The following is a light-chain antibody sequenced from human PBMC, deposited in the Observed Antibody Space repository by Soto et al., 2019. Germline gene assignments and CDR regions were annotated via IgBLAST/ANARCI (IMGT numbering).Light chain of an antibody. Sequence: DIQMTQSPSSLSASVGDRVTITCRASQSIGIWLAWYQQKPGKAPKVLIHKASSLESGAPSRFSGSGSGTGFTLTISSLQPGDFATYYCQQYNSYSWTFGQGTKVDIK. J-gene: IGKJ1*01. V-gene: IGKV1-5*03. CDR1: QSIGIW. CDR2: KAS. CDR3: QQYNSYSWT.